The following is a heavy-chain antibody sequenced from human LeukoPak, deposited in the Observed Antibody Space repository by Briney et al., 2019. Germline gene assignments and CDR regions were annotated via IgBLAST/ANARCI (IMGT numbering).Heavy chain of an antibody. Sequence: SQTLSLTCAISGESVSSINGAWNWIRQSPSRGLEWPGRTYYRSKWYFDYAESMKGRINISPDTSQNLFSLQLTSVTPDDMAVYYCARDEGNAGWYTFDYWGQGTLVTVSS. J-gene: IGHJ4*02. V-gene: IGHV6-1*01. CDR1: GESVSSINGA. D-gene: IGHD6-19*01. CDR3: ARDEGNAGWYTFDY. CDR2: TYYRSKWYF.